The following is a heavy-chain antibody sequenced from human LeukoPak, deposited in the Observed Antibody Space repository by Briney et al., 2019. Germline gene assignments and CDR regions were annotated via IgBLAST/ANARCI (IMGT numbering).Heavy chain of an antibody. Sequence: SETLSLTCTVSGGSISSYYWSWIRQPPGKGLEWIGYIDYAGRTNYNPSLKSRVTISVDTSKNQFSLKLSSVTAADTAVYYCARDRPGGSSLDYWGQGTLVTVSS. V-gene: IGHV4-59*01. CDR1: GGSISSYY. CDR3: ARDRPGGSSLDY. D-gene: IGHD6-13*01. J-gene: IGHJ4*02. CDR2: IDYAGRT.